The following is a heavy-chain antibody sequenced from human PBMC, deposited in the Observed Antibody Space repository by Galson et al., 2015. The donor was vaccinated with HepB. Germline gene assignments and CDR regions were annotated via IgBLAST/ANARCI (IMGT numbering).Heavy chain of an antibody. V-gene: IGHV3-15*05. Sequence: SLRLSCAASGFPFNNARMTWVRQAPGMGLEWVGRIKSKTDGETIDYAAPVKGRFTISRDDSKNRLYLQMNSLKPEDTAVYYCTTDVYYTTYWSWLDPWGQGTLVTVSS. CDR3: TTDVYYTTYWSWLDP. D-gene: IGHD2-2*02. CDR1: GFPFNNAR. CDR2: IKSKTDGETI. J-gene: IGHJ5*02.